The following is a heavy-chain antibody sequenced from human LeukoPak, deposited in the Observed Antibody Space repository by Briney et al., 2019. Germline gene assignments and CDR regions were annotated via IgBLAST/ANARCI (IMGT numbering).Heavy chain of an antibody. CDR1: GGSFSGYY. V-gene: IGHV4-34*01. Sequence: PSETLSLTCAVYGGSFSGYYWSWIRQPPGKGLEWIGEIKHSGSTNYNPSLKSRVTISVDTSKNQFSLKLSSVTAADTAVYYCARGALPAVVGATRSRYYFDYWGQGTLVTVSS. J-gene: IGHJ4*02. CDR2: IKHSGST. CDR3: ARGALPAVVGATRSRYYFDY. D-gene: IGHD1-26*01.